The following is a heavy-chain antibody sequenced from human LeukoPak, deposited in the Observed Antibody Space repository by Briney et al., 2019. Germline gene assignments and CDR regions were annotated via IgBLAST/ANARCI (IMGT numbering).Heavy chain of an antibody. Sequence: SETLSLTCTVSGGSVSSYYWSWIRQPPGKGLEWIGYIYYSGSTNYNPSLKSRVTISVDTSKNQFSLKLSSVTAADTAVYYCGRYSYDGHFDYWGQGTLVTVSS. J-gene: IGHJ4*02. CDR1: GGSVSSYY. CDR3: GRYSYDGHFDY. D-gene: IGHD5-18*01. V-gene: IGHV4-59*02. CDR2: IYYSGST.